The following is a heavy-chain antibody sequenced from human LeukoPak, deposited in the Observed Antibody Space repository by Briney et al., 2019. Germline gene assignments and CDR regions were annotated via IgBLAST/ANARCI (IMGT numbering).Heavy chain of an antibody. D-gene: IGHD6-13*01. Sequence: GGSMTLSCAPYAFSFSSHSMNWVRQAPGKGLEWVSSISTSISYIYYADSVKGRFTISGENAKNSLYLQMNSLRAEDTAVYYCAFRAAAVGYGMDVWGQGTTVTVSS. CDR1: AFSFSSHS. CDR2: ISTSISYI. CDR3: AFRAAAVGYGMDV. V-gene: IGHV3-21*01. J-gene: IGHJ6*02.